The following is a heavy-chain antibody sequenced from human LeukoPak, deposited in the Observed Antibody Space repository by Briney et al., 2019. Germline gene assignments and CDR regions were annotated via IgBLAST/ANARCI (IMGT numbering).Heavy chain of an antibody. J-gene: IGHJ4*02. CDR3: AKEYCSGGSCLIYFDY. CDR1: GFTFSSYA. Sequence: PGGSLRLSCAASGFTFSSYAMSWVRQAPGKGLEWVSAISGSGGSTYYADSVKGRFTISRDNSKNTLYLQMNSLRAEDTAVCYCAKEYCSGGSCLIYFDYWGQGTLVTVSS. D-gene: IGHD2-15*01. V-gene: IGHV3-23*01. CDR2: ISGSGGST.